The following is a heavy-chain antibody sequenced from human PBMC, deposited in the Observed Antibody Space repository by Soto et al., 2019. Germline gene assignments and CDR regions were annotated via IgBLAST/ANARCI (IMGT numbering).Heavy chain of an antibody. Sequence: VRLSCEASGFTFSSYWMNWVRQAPGKGLEWVAIIKKDGSEKYYVDPVKGRFTISRDNAKNSLYLQMNDLRAEDTAVYYCAGGSGWLIDYWGRGTLVTVSS. CDR3: AGGSGWLIDY. CDR2: IKKDGSEK. J-gene: IGHJ4*02. D-gene: IGHD6-19*01. V-gene: IGHV3-7*03. CDR1: GFTFSSYW.